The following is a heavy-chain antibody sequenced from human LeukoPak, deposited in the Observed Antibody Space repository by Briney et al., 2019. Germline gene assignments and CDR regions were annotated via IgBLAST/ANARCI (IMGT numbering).Heavy chain of an antibody. J-gene: IGHJ5*02. CDR2: IYHSGST. D-gene: IGHD4-11*01. V-gene: IGHV4-4*02. Sequence: SGTLSLTCAVSGGSISSSKWWSWVRQPPGKGLEWIGEIYHSGSTNYNPSLKSRVIISVDKSKNQFSLKLSSVTAADTAVYYCARAAADYSNYGWFDPRGQGTLVTVSS. CDR1: GGSISSSKW. CDR3: ARAAADYSNYGWFDP.